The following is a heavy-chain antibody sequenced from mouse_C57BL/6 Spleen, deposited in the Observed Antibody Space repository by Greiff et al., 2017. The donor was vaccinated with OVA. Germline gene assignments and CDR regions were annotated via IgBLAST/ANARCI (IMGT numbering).Heavy chain of an antibody. CDR2: ISGGGGNT. V-gene: IGHV5-9*01. D-gene: IGHD2-1*01. CDR3: ARHEDYGNYEYAMDY. J-gene: IGHJ4*01. Sequence: EVKLMESGGGLVKPGGSLKLSCAASGFTFSSYTMSWVRQTPEKRLEWVATISGGGGNTYYPDSVKGRFTISRDNAKNTLYLQMSSLRSEDTALYYCARHEDYGNYEYAMDYWGQGTSVTVSS. CDR1: GFTFSSYT.